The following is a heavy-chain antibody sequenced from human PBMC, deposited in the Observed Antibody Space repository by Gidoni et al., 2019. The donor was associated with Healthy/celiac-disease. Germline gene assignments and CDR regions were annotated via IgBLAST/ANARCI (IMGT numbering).Heavy chain of an antibody. CDR1: GGSISSYY. D-gene: IGHD3-22*01. CDR2: IYYSGST. V-gene: IGHV4-59*01. J-gene: IGHJ4*02. Sequence: QVQLQESGPGLVKPSETLSLTCTVSGGSISSYYWRWIRQPPGKGLEWLGYIYYSGSTNYNPSLNSRVTLSVDTSKNQFSLKLSSVTAADTAVYYCARGFYYDSSGYYFGFDYLGQGTLVTVSS. CDR3: ARGFYYDSSGYYFGFDY.